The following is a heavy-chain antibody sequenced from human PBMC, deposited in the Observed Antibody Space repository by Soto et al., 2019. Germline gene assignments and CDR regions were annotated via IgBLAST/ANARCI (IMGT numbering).Heavy chain of an antibody. V-gene: IGHV5-10-1*01. CDR2: IDPSDSYT. CDR1: GYSFTSYW. CDR3: ARGDIVVVPAAIQGAYYYYGMDL. Sequence: GESLKISCKGSGYSFTSYWISWVRQMPGKGLEWMGRIDPSDSYTNYSPSFQGHVTISADKSISTAYLQWSSLKASDTAMYYCARGDIVVVPAAIQGAYYYYGMDLWGQGTTVTVSS. D-gene: IGHD2-2*01. J-gene: IGHJ6*02.